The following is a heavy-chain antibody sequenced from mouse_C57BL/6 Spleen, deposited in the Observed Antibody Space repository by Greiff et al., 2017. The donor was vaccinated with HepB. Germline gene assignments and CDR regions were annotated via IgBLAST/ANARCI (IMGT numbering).Heavy chain of an antibody. D-gene: IGHD4-1*01. CDR2: IYPSDSET. V-gene: IGHV1-61*01. CDR3: ARGGGLGRGPLYFDY. Sequence: QVQLQQSGAELVRPGSSVKLSCKASGYTFTSYWMDWVKQRPGQGLEWIGNIYPSDSETHYNQKFKDKATLTVDKSSSTAYMQLSSLTSEDSAVYYCARGGGLGRGPLYFDYWGQGTTLTVSS. J-gene: IGHJ2*01. CDR1: GYTFTSYW.